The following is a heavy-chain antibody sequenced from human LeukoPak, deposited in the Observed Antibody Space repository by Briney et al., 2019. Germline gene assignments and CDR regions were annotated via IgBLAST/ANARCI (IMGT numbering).Heavy chain of an antibody. V-gene: IGHV4-38-2*01. CDR3: AAAGVGGYMIFSH. J-gene: IGHJ4*02. CDR2: IYHSGST. Sequence: SETLSLTCAVSGYSISSGYYWGWIRQPPGKGLEWIGSIYHSGSTYYNPSLKSRVTISVGTSKNQFSLKLSSVTAADTAVYYCAAAGVGGYMIFSHWGQGTLVTVSS. D-gene: IGHD3/OR15-3a*01. CDR1: GYSISSGYY.